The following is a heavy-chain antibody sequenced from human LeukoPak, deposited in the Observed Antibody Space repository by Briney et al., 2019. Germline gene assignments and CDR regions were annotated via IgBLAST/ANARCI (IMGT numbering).Heavy chain of an antibody. CDR3: ARADPGDYYYYYMDV. D-gene: IGHD3-10*01. CDR2: TSAYNGNT. Sequence: ASVKVSCKASGYTFTSYGISWVRQAPGQGLEWMGWTSAYNGNTNYAQKLQGRVTMTTDTSTSTAYMELRSLRSDDTAVYYCARADPGDYYYYYMDVWGKGTTVTVSS. J-gene: IGHJ6*03. CDR1: GYTFTSYG. V-gene: IGHV1-18*01.